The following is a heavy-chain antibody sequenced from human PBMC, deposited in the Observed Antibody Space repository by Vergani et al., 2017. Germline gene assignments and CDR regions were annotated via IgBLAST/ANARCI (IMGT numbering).Heavy chain of an antibody. CDR2: INHSGST. CDR1: GGSFSGYY. Sequence: QVQLQQWGAGLLKPSETLSLTCAVYGGSFSGYYWSWIRQPPGKGLEWIGEINHSGSTNYNPSLKSRVTISVDTSKNQFSLKRSSVTAADTAVYYCARVDCSGGSCYNYYYYYMDVWGKGTTVTVSS. V-gene: IGHV4-34*01. D-gene: IGHD2-15*01. CDR3: ARVDCSGGSCYNYYYYYMDV. J-gene: IGHJ6*03.